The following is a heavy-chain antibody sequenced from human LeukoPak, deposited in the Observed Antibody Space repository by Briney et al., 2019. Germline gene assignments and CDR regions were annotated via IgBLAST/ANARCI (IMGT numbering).Heavy chain of an antibody. J-gene: IGHJ5*02. CDR2: MNPNSGNT. D-gene: IGHD3-10*01. CDR1: GYTFTSYD. CDR3: AREWGPITMVRGVILTRGWFDP. Sequence: ASVKVSCTASGYTFTSYDINWVRQATGQGLEWMGWMNPNSGNTGYAQKFQGRVTITRNTSISTAYMELSSLRSEDTAVYYCAREWGPITMVRGVILTRGWFDPWGQGTLVTVSS. V-gene: IGHV1-8*03.